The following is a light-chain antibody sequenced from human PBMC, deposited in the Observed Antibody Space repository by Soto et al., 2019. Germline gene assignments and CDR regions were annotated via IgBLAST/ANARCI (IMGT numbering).Light chain of an antibody. CDR1: ISDIGGYNY. CDR3: SSYTSSSTVV. CDR2: EVT. J-gene: IGLJ2*01. V-gene: IGLV2-14*01. Sequence: QSVLTQPASVSGSPGQSITISCTGTISDIGGYNYVSWYQQFPGRAPKVMIYEVTNRPSGVSNRFSGSKSGNTASLTISGLQAEDEADYYCSSYTSSSTVVFGGGTKLTVL.